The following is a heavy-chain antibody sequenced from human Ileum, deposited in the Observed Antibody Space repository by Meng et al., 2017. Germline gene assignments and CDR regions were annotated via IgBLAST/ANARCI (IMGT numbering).Heavy chain of an antibody. V-gene: IGHV4-4*02. D-gene: IGHD2-21*01. J-gene: IGHJ4*02. CDR3: VRNEGYSLGD. Sequence: QVLLQEAGPGLVKPSGTLSLTCAGAGDYISSRDWWSWVRQPPGKGLEWIGEISQESGRTNYNPSLKSRVTISLDKSKNQFSLNLNSVTAADTAVYYCVRNEGYSLGDWGQGTLVTVSS. CDR2: ISQESGRT. CDR1: GDYISSRDW.